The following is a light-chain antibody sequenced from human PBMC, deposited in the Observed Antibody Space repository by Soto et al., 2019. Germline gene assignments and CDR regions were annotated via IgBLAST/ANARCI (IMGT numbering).Light chain of an antibody. CDR2: TAS. CDR1: RSIIVY. CDR3: QQSYIIPQT. V-gene: IGKV1-39*01. Sequence: DIHMTQSPSSLSASVGDRVTITCRASRSIIVYLYWYQQKPGKAPNLLIYTASSLQSGVPSRFTGSGSGTDFTLTISSLQPEDFATYYCQQSYIIPQTFGQGTKLEIK. J-gene: IGKJ2*01.